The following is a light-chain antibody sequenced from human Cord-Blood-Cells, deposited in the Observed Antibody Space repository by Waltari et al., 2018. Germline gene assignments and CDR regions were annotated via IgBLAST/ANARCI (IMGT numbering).Light chain of an antibody. CDR2: DAS. CDR3: QQRSNWPPT. Sequence: EIVLTQSPATLSLSPGERATLSCRASQSVSSYLAWYQQKPGQAPRLLIYDASNRATGIPARCSGSGSGTDFTLTISSLEPEDFAVYYCQQRSNWPPTFCQGTKVEIK. CDR1: QSVSSY. J-gene: IGKJ1*01. V-gene: IGKV3-11*01.